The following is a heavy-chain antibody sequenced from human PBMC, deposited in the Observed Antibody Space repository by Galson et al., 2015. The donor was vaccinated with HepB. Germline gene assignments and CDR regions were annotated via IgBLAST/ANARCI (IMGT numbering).Heavy chain of an antibody. D-gene: IGHD2-8*01. J-gene: IGHJ4*02. CDR3: AKKGCTNAVCLAYYFDY. Sequence: SLRLSCAASGFTFSSYALSWVRQAPGKGLEWVSAISGSGGSTYYADSVKGRFTISRDNSKNTLFLQMNSLRAEDTAIYYCAKKGCTNAVCLAYYFDYWGQGTLVTVSS. V-gene: IGHV3-23*01. CDR2: ISGSGGST. CDR1: GFTFSSYA.